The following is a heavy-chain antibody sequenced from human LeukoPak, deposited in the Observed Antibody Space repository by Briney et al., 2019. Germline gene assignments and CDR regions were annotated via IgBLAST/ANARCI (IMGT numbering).Heavy chain of an antibody. CDR2: INPNSGGT. CDR1: YTFTSYY. D-gene: IGHD3-9*01. CDR3: ARYYDILTGHSRSRNFDY. V-gene: IGHV1-2*02. Sequence: GASVKVSCKAYTFTSYYMHWVRQAPGQGLEWMGWINPNSGGTNYAQKFQGRVTMTRDTSISTAYMELSRLRSDDTAVYYCARYYDILTGHSRSRNFDYWGQGTLVTVSS. J-gene: IGHJ4*02.